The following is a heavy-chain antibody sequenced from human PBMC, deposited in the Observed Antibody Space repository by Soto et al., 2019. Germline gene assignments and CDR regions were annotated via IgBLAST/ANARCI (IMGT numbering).Heavy chain of an antibody. CDR3: THTPYLYVSGRTGGMDV. V-gene: IGHV2-5*02. D-gene: IGHD3-10*01. CDR2: IYWDDDK. J-gene: IGHJ6*02. CDR1: GFSLSTSGVG. Sequence: QITLKESGPTLVKPTQTLTLTCTFSGFSLSTSGVGVGWIRQPPAKALEWLALIYWDDDKRYRPSLNSRLTINKGTAKNQVVLTMTNMDPVDTATYYCTHTPYLYVSGRTGGMDVWGQGTTVTVSS.